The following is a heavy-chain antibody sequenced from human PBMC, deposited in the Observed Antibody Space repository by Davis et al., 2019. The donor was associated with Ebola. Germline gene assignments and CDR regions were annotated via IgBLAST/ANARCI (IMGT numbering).Heavy chain of an antibody. Sequence: ASVKVSCKASGFTLTNYAIHWVRQAPGQRLEWMGWVHGGNGNTKYSQRFQGRVTITTDTSTSTFYMELSSLRSEDTAVYYCARGALITLFDYWGQGTLVTVSS. J-gene: IGHJ4*02. V-gene: IGHV1-3*01. D-gene: IGHD3-22*01. CDR2: VHGGNGNT. CDR1: GFTLTNYA. CDR3: ARGALITLFDY.